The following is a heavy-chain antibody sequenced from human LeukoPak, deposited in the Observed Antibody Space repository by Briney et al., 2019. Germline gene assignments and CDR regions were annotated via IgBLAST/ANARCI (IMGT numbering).Heavy chain of an antibody. Sequence: GGSLSLSCAASGFTFGSYSMGGVRQAPGKGLEWVPSISSSSSYIYYADSVKGRFTISRDNAKNSLSLQMSSLRAEVTAVYYCARFYDSSGYYHSHPSDYWGQGTLVTVSS. V-gene: IGHV3-21*01. CDR3: ARFYDSSGYYHSHPSDY. J-gene: IGHJ4*02. CDR2: ISSSSSYI. CDR1: GFTFGSYS. D-gene: IGHD3-22*01.